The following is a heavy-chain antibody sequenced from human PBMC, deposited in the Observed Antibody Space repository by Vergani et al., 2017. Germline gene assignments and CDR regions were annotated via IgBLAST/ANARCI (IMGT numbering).Heavy chain of an antibody. Sequence: QVQLVQSGAEVKKPGASVKVSCKASGYTFTGYYMHWVRQAPGQGLEWMGWINPNSGGTNYAQKFQGRVTMTRDTSISTAYMERSRLRSDDTAVYYCARFSLDGYIKRYYYGMDVWGQGTTVTVSS. V-gene: IGHV1-2*02. J-gene: IGHJ6*02. CDR3: ARFSLDGYIKRYYYGMDV. D-gene: IGHD5-24*01. CDR1: GYTFTGYY. CDR2: INPNSGGT.